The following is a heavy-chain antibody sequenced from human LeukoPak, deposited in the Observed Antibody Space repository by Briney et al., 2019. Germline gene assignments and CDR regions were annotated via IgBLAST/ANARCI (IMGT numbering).Heavy chain of an antibody. V-gene: IGHV4-61*02. Sequence: PSETLSLTCTVSGGSISSGSYYWSWLRQPAGKGLEWIGRIYSSGSTNYNPSLKSRVTISLDTSKNQFSLKLSSVTAADTAVYYCARDATMMGNYFNYWGQGTLVTVSS. J-gene: IGHJ4*02. CDR3: ARDATMMGNYFNY. CDR2: IYSSGST. D-gene: IGHD5-12*01. CDR1: GGSISSGSYY.